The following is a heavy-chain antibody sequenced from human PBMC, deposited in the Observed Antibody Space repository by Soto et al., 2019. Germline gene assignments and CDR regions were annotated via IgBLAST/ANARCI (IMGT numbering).Heavy chain of an antibody. V-gene: IGHV3-33*01. D-gene: IGHD4-4*01. CDR2: IWYDGSNK. CDR1: GFTFSSYG. CDR3: ARDYTYYYYGMDV. Sequence: GGSLRLSCAASGFTFSSYGMHWVRQAPGKGLEWVAVIWYDGSNKYYADSVKGRFTISRDNSKNTLYLQMNSLRAEDTAVYYCARDYTYYYYGMDVWGQGTAVTVSS. J-gene: IGHJ6*02.